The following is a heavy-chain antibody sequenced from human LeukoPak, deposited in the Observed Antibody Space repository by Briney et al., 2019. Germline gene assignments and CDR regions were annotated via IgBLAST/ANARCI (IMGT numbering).Heavy chain of an antibody. CDR3: ARHSDTYGDRGPGY. V-gene: IGHV4-39*01. J-gene: IGHJ4*02. D-gene: IGHD5-18*01. CDR1: GGSFSGYY. CDR2: VYYSGAT. Sequence: SETLSLTCAVYGGSFSGYYWGWIRQPPGKGLEWIGSVYYSGATYYSPSLKRGVTISVDTSKNQLSLKLSSVTAADTAVYYCARHSDTYGDRGPGYWGQGTLVTVSS.